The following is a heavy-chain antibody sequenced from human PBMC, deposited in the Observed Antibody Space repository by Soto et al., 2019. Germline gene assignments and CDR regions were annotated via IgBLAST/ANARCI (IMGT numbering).Heavy chain of an antibody. V-gene: IGHV1-46*01. Sequence: QVRLVQSGAEVKKPGASVKVSCKASGYTFSTYYVHWVRQAPGLGLEWMGIINPTGGATTYAQKFQGRATMTRDTSTSTVYMELSSLGSEDTAVYYFAGGGVESIYRMDVWGQGPTVTVSS. CDR2: INPTGGAT. D-gene: IGHD3-3*01. CDR1: GYTFSTYY. CDR3: AGGGVESIYRMDV. J-gene: IGHJ6*02.